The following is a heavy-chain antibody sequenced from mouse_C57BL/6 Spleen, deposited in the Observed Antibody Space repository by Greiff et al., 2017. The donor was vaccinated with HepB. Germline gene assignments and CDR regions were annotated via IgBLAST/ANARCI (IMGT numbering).Heavy chain of an antibody. CDR2: INPNYGTT. D-gene: IGHD2-3*01. Sequence: EVQLQQSGPELVKPGASVKISCKASGYSFTDYNMNWVKQSNGKSLEWIGVINPNYGTTSYNQKFKGKATLTADKSSSTAYMQLSSLTSEDSAVYFCARGGRDDGGYFDYWGQGTTLTVSS. J-gene: IGHJ2*01. CDR1: GYSFTDYN. V-gene: IGHV1-39*01. CDR3: ARGGRDDGGYFDY.